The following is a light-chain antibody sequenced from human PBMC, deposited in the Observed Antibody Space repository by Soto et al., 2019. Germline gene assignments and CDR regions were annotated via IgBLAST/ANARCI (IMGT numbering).Light chain of an antibody. V-gene: IGKV3-20*01. CDR1: QSVRNSY. CDR2: HAS. CDR3: QQYGDSPLT. Sequence: EYVLTQSPGTLSLSPGERATLSCRASQSVRNSYLAWYQQKPGQTPRLLIYHASNRATAVPDRFSGSGSGTDFNLTISRLEPEDFAVYYCQQYGDSPLTFGGGTKVEIK. J-gene: IGKJ4*01.